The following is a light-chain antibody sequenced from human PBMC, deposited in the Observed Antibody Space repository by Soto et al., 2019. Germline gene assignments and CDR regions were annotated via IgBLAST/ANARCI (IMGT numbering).Light chain of an antibody. V-gene: IGKV1-27*01. CDR2: GAS. CDR3: QRYNGAPLT. Sequence: DIQMTQSPSSLSASVGDRVTITCRASQGISSYLAWYQQKPGKVPKLLISGASTLQSGVPSRFGGSGSGTDFTLTITSLQPEDVATYYCQRYNGAPLTFGGGTKVEIK. CDR1: QGISSY. J-gene: IGKJ4*01.